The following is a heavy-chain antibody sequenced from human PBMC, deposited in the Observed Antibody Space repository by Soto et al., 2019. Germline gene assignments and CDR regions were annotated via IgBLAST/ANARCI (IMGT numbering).Heavy chain of an antibody. CDR3: AKDRHFEQQLVLFYFDY. CDR2: ISYDGSNK. Sequence: QVQQVESGGGVVQPGRSLGLSCAASGFTFSSYGMHWIRQAPGKGLESVAVISYDGSNKYYADSVKGRFTISRDNSKNTLYLQMNSLRAEDTAVYYCAKDRHFEQQLVLFYFDYWGQGTLVTVSS. CDR1: GFTFSSYG. J-gene: IGHJ4*02. D-gene: IGHD6-13*01. V-gene: IGHV3-30*18.